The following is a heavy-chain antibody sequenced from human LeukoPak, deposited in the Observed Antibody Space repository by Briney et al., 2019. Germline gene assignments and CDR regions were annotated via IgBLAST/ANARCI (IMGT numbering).Heavy chain of an antibody. Sequence: ASVKVSCKASGYTFTGYYMHWVRQAPGQGLEWMGWISAYNGNTNYAQKLQGRVTMTTDTSTSTAYMELRSLRSDDTAVYYCARSGYDILTGYYRALDYWGQGTLVTVSS. D-gene: IGHD3-9*01. CDR3: ARSGYDILTGYYRALDY. J-gene: IGHJ4*02. CDR2: ISAYNGNT. V-gene: IGHV1-18*04. CDR1: GYTFTGYY.